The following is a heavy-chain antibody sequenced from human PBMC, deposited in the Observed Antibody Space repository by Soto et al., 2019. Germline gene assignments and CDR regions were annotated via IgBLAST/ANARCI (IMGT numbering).Heavy chain of an antibody. J-gene: IGHJ2*01. D-gene: IGHD3-22*01. Sequence: SQTLSLTCAISGDSVSSNSAAWNWIRQSPSRGLEWLGRTYYRSKWYNDYAVSVKSRITINPDTSKNQFSLQLTSVTPEDTAVFYCARERVTMIVVVAVYFDLWGRGTLVTVSS. CDR3: ARERVTMIVVVAVYFDL. CDR1: GDSVSSNSAA. CDR2: TYYRSKWYN. V-gene: IGHV6-1*01.